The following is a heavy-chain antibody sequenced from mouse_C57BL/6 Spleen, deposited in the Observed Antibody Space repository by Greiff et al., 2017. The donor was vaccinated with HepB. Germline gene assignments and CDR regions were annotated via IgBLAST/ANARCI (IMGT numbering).Heavy chain of an antibody. CDR1: GYTFTDYY. CDR2: INPNNGGT. CDR3: ASTIYDGYYY. J-gene: IGHJ2*01. V-gene: IGHV1-26*01. Sequence: VQLQQSGPELVKPGASVKISCKASGYTFTDYYMNWVKQSHGKSLEWIGDINPNNGGTSYNQKFKGKATLTVDKSSSTAYMELRSLTSEDSAVYYCASTIYDGYYYWGQGTTLTVSS. D-gene: IGHD2-3*01.